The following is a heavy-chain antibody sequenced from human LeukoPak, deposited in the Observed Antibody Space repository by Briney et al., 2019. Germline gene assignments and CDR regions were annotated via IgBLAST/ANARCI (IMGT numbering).Heavy chain of an antibody. CDR2: ISWNSGSI. CDR1: GFTFDDYA. J-gene: IGHJ4*02. CDR3: AKDNLGVFDY. V-gene: IGHV3-9*03. Sequence: NPGGSLRLSCAASGFTFDDYAMHWVRQAPGKGLEWVSGISWNSGSIGYADSVKGRFTISRDNAKNSLYLQMNSLRAEDMALYYCAKDNLGVFDYWGQGTLVTVSS.